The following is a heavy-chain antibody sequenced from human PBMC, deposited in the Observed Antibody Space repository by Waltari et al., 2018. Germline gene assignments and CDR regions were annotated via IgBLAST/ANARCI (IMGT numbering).Heavy chain of an antibody. CDR1: GDTFSTYD. Sequence: QVQLVHSGAEVKKPGSSVKVSCKASGDTFSTYDITWVRQAPGPGLEWMGGIIPICDTPSYPQKFQGRVTITADASTKTAYMELSSLSSEDTAVYYCARDVSLVVTDDDPDIWGQGTMVTVSS. CDR3: ARDVSLVVTDDDPDI. CDR2: IIPICDTP. V-gene: IGHV1-69*12. J-gene: IGHJ3*02. D-gene: IGHD3-16*01.